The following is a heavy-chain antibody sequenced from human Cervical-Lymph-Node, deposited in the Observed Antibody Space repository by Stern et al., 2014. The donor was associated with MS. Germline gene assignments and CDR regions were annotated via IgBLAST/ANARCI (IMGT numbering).Heavy chain of an antibody. CDR2: ISWDSGST. CDR1: GFPSNDYS. V-gene: IGHV3-9*02. J-gene: IGHJ4*02. CDR3: AKTTVTTRPFEY. D-gene: IGHD4-17*01. Sequence: EVQLVESGGGLVQPGTSLRLSCAASGFPSNDYSVHWVRQAPGKGLEWVSGISWDSGSTGYAASVKGRFAISRDNAKNSLFLHMNSLRPDDTAFYYCAKTTVTTRPFEYWGQGILVTVSS.